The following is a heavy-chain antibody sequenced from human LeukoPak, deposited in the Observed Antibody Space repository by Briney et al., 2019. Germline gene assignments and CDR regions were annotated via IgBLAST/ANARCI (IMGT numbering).Heavy chain of an antibody. J-gene: IGHJ4*02. D-gene: IGHD1-26*01. CDR1: RFTVSSHY. CDR3: ARDSGTYYPEY. CDR2: IWHDGSTE. V-gene: IGHV3-33*08. Sequence: GGSLRLSCAASRFTVSSHYMSWVRQAPGKGLEWVAVIWHDGSTEYYADSVKGRFTISRANSKDTLYLQMNSLRAEDTAVYYCARDSGTYYPEYWGQGTLVTVSS.